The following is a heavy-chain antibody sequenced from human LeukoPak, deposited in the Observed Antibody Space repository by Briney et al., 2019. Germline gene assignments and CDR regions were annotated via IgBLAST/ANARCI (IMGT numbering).Heavy chain of an antibody. J-gene: IGHJ5*02. D-gene: IGHD3-10*01. V-gene: IGHV1-2*02. Sequence: ASVKVSCKASGYTFTGYYMHWVRQAPGQGLGGMGWINPNSGGMNYAQKFQGRVTMTRDTSISTAYMELSRLRSDDTAVYYCARDAELLWFGELLSHNNWFDPWGQGTLVTVSS. CDR1: GYTFTGYY. CDR3: ARDAELLWFGELLSHNNWFDP. CDR2: INPNSGGM.